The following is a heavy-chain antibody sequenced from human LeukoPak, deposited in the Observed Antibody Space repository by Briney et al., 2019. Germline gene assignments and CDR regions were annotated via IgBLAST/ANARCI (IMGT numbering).Heavy chain of an antibody. V-gene: IGHV3-21*01. CDR1: GFTFSSYS. D-gene: IGHD4-17*01. Sequence: PGGSLRLSCAASGFTFSSYSMNWVRQAPGKGLEWVSSISSSSSYIYYADSVKGRFTISRDNAKNSLYLQMNSLRAEDTAVYYCARDRGYDYVDPNWGQGTLVTVSS. CDR2: ISSSSSYI. J-gene: IGHJ4*02. CDR3: ARDRGYDYVDPN.